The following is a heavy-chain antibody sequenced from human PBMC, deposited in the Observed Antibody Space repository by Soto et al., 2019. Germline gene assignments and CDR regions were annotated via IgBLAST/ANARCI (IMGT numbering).Heavy chain of an antibody. Sequence: QVQLQQWGAGLLKPSETLSLTCAVYGGSFSGYYWSWIRQPPGKGLEWIGEINHSGSTNYNPSLKSRVTISVDTSKNQFSLKLSSVTAADTAVYYCARNGYCSGCSCYLVDYWGQGTLVTVSS. D-gene: IGHD2-15*01. J-gene: IGHJ4*02. CDR1: GGSFSGYY. V-gene: IGHV4-34*01. CDR2: INHSGST. CDR3: ARNGYCSGCSCYLVDY.